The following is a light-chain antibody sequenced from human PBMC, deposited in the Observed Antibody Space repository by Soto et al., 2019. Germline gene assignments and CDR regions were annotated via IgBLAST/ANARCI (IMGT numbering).Light chain of an antibody. Sequence: DIQMTQSLSSLSASVGDRATITCRASQSISNYLNWYQQKQGKAPKLLIYVASTLQSGVPSRFSGSGSGTDFTLTITSLHPEDFATYYCQQSFSPPYTFGQGTKLEIK. J-gene: IGKJ2*01. CDR1: QSISNY. V-gene: IGKV1-39*01. CDR3: QQSFSPPYT. CDR2: VAS.